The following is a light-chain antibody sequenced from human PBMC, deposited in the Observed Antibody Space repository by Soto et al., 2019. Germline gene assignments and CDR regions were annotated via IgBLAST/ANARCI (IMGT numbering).Light chain of an antibody. CDR1: QSVSSN. V-gene: IGKV3-15*01. J-gene: IGKJ5*01. Sequence: EIVMTQSPATLSVSPGDRATLSCRAGQSVSSNLAWYQQKPGQAPRLLIYGASTRATGIPARFSGSGSGTAFTLTISSLQSEDFAVYYCQRYNAWPITFGQGTRLDIK. CDR2: GAS. CDR3: QRYNAWPIT.